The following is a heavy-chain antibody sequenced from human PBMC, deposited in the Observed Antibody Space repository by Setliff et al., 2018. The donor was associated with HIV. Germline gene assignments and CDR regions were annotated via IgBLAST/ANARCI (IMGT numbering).Heavy chain of an antibody. CDR2: IYWNNDK. CDR1: GFSLNTPGLG. V-gene: IGHV2-5*01. CDR3: AHRPLSADDFDY. Sequence: SGPTVVNPTQTLTLTCTFSGFSLNTPGLGVGWIRQPPGEALEWLALIYWNNDKRYNPSLGSRLSITKDTSKNLVVLVMTNMDAVDTATYYCAHRPLSADDFDYWGQGTQVTVS. J-gene: IGHJ4*02.